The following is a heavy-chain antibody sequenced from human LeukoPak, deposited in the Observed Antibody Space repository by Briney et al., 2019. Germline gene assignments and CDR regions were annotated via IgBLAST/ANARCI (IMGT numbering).Heavy chain of an antibody. CDR1: GFTFSDYY. J-gene: IGHJ6*04. CDR3: ARGARLYYDFWSDLADV. CDR2: ISSIGSTI. D-gene: IGHD3-3*01. V-gene: IGHV3-11*04. Sequence: GGSLRLSCAAPGFTFSDYYMSWICQAPGRGRGGVSYISSIGSTIYYEDSVKGRFTISRDNAKNSLYLQMNSLRAEDTAVYYCARGARLYYDFWSDLADVWGKGTTVTVSS.